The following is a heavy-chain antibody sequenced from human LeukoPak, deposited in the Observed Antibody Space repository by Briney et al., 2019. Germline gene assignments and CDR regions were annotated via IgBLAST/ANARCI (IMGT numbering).Heavy chain of an antibody. CDR2: INHSGST. Sequence: SETLSLTCAVYGGSFSGYYWSWIRQPPGKGLEWIGEINHSGSTNYNPSLKSRVTISVGTSKYQFSLKLSSVTAADTAVYYCARGGASYYYGSGSIDYWGQGTLVTVSS. CDR1: GGSFSGYY. J-gene: IGHJ4*02. V-gene: IGHV4-34*01. D-gene: IGHD3-10*01. CDR3: ARGGASYYYGSGSIDY.